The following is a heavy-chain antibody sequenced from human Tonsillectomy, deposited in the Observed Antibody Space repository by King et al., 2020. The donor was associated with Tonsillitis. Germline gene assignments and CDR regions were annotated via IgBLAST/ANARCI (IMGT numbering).Heavy chain of an antibody. Sequence: VQLVESGGGVVQPGRSLRLSCAASGFTFSSYGMHWVRQAPGKGLEWVAVIWYDGSNKYYADSVKGRFTISRDNSKNTLYLQMNSLRAEDTAVYYCARAFWAANNWFDPWGQGTLVTVSS. CDR1: GFTFSSYG. CDR2: IWYDGSNK. CDR3: ARAFWAANNWFDP. D-gene: IGHD2/OR15-2a*01. J-gene: IGHJ5*02. V-gene: IGHV3-33*01.